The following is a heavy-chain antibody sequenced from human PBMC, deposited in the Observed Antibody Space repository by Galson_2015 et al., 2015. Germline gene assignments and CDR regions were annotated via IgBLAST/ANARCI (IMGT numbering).Heavy chain of an antibody. D-gene: IGHD2-15*01. V-gene: IGHV1-58*02. Sequence: SVKVSCKASGITFSNSAMQWVRQARGQRLEWIGWTVAGSGKTNYAQKFQERVTITRDKSTSTVYMELSSLISEDTAFYYCAADDMTSTIWGQGTMVTVSS. CDR3: AADDMTSTI. CDR1: GITFSNSA. J-gene: IGHJ3*02. CDR2: TVAGSGKT.